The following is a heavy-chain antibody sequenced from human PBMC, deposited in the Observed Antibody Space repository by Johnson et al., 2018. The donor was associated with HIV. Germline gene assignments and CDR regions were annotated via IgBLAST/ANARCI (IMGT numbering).Heavy chain of an antibody. CDR3: ARDLVGSPRAFDI. D-gene: IGHD2-8*02. V-gene: IGHV3-20*04. Sequence: VQLVESGGGVVRPGGSLRLSCVGSGFTFDDYALSWVRQLPGKGLEWVSGISWNGGSTVYADSVKGRFTISRDNAKNSLYLQMHSLRVEDTASYYCARDLVGSPRAFDIWGQGTMVTISS. J-gene: IGHJ3*02. CDR2: ISWNGGST. CDR1: GFTFDDYA.